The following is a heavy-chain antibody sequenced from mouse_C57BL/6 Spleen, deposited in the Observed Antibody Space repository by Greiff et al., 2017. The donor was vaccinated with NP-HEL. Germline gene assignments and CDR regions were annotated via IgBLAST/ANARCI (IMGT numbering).Heavy chain of an antibody. CDR3: ARSSYYGSSYVGYFDV. CDR1: GYAFSSYW. D-gene: IGHD1-1*01. J-gene: IGHJ1*03. CDR2: IYPGDGDT. V-gene: IGHV1-80*01. Sequence: QVQLKQSGAELVKPGASVKISCKASGYAFSSYWMNWVKQRPGKGLEWIGQIYPGDGDTNYNGKFKGKATLTADKSSSTAYMQLSSLTSEDSAVYFCARSSYYGSSYVGYFDVWGTGTTVTVSS.